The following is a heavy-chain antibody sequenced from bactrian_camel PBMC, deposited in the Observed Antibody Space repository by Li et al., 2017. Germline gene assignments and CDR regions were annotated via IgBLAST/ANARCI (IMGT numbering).Heavy chain of an antibody. CDR1: GSTDSHKC. CDR2: IYAGRGST. Sequence: VQLVESGGGSVQAGESLRLSCVFSGSTDSHKCVGWFRQAQGKEREGVAVIYAGRGSTYYADSVKGRFTISKDNAENTVYLQMNSLKPEDSAMYYCAAGRDSAGGVWCRNSDFPYMGQGTQVTVS. D-gene: IGHD7*01. J-gene: IGHJ4*01. V-gene: IGHV3S40*01.